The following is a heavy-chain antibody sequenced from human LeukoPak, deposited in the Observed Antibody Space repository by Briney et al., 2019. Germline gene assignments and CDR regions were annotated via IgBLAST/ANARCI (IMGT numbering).Heavy chain of an antibody. CDR2: IYYSGST. V-gene: IGHV4-59*08. CDR1: GGSISTYY. J-gene: IGHJ5*02. CDR3: ARHRAPEYYYDSSGLYNWFDP. Sequence: SETLSLTCTVSGGSISTYYWSWIRQPPRKGLEGIAYIYYSGSTNYNPSIKSRVTISVDTSKSQFSLKLSSVTAADTAVYYCARHRAPEYYYDSSGLYNWFDPWGQGTLVTVSS. D-gene: IGHD3-22*01.